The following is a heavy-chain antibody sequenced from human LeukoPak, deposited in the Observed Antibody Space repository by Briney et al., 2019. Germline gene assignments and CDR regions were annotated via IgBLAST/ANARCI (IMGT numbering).Heavy chain of an antibody. D-gene: IGHD2-2*01. Sequence: TSETLSLTCTVSGGSISSNIYYWGWIRQPPGKGLEWIGEINHSGSTNYNPSLKSRVTISVDTSKNQFSLKLSSVTAADTAVYYCARGGCSSTSCYLVDYYYGMDVWGQGTTVTVSS. CDR2: INHSGST. CDR1: GGSISSNIYY. J-gene: IGHJ6*02. CDR3: ARGGCSSTSCYLVDYYYGMDV. V-gene: IGHV4-39*07.